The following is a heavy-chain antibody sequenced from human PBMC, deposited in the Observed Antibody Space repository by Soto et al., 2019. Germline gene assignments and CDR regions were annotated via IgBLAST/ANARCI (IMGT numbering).Heavy chain of an antibody. V-gene: IGHV3-53*01. CDR2: IYSGGST. D-gene: IGHD5-18*01. CDR3: AKDGRYKSLTPYYFAY. J-gene: IGHJ4*02. CDR1: GFTVSSNY. Sequence: GGSLRLSCAASGFTVSSNYMSWVRQAPGKGLEWVSIIYSGGSTYYADSVKGRFTISRDNSKNTLYLQMNSLRAEDTAVYYCAKDGRYKSLTPYYFAYWGQGTLVTVSS.